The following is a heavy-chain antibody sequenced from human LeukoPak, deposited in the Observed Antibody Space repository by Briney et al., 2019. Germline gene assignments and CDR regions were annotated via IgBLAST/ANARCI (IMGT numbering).Heavy chain of an antibody. V-gene: IGHV1-46*01. J-gene: IGHJ4*02. CDR2: INPSGGST. CDR1: GYTFTGYY. CDR3: ARDEEGSSSS. Sequence: ASVKVSCKASGYTFTGYYMHWVRQAPGQGLEWMGIINPSGGSTSYAQKFQGRVTMTTDTSTSTVYMELRSLRSDDTAVYYCARDEEGSSSSWGQGTLVTVSS.